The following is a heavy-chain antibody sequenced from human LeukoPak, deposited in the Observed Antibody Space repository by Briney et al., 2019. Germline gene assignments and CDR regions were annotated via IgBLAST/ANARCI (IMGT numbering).Heavy chain of an antibody. D-gene: IGHD1-26*01. CDR2: IYTSGST. J-gene: IGHJ4*02. Sequence: SETLSLTCTVCGGSISSYYWSWIRQPPGKGLEWIGYIYTSGSTNYNPSLKSRVTISVDTSKNQFSLKLSSVTAADTAVYYCASHDSGSYSSFDYWGQGTLVTVSS. V-gene: IGHV4-4*09. CDR1: GGSISSYY. CDR3: ASHDSGSYSSFDY.